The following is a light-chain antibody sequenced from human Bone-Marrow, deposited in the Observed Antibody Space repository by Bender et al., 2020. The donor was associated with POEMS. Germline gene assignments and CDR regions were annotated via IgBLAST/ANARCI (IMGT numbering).Light chain of an antibody. CDR1: GGSIASNY. V-gene: IGLV6-57*03. CDR2: EDF. J-gene: IGLJ3*02. CDR3: QSYDGTIWM. Sequence: FVLTQPHSVSESPGKTVTISCTRSGGSIASNYVQWYQQRPASVPTIVIFEDFRRSSGVPDRFSASTSVSSNSASLTISGLRIEDEADYYCQSYDGTIWMFGGGTKLTVL.